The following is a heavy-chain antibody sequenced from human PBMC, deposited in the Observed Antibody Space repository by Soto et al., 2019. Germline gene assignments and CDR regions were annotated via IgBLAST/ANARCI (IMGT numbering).Heavy chain of an antibody. CDR1: GFTFSSYA. CDR2: FSGTGGIT. CDR3: ATIAAAGGMDV. V-gene: IGHV3-23*01. Sequence: EVQLLESGGGLVQPGGSLRLSCAASGFTFSSYAMSWVRQAPGKGLEWVSGFSGTGGITYYADSVKGRFTISRDISKNTLYLQMNSLRVEDTAVYYCATIAAAGGMDVWGQGTTVTVSS. D-gene: IGHD6-13*01. J-gene: IGHJ6*02.